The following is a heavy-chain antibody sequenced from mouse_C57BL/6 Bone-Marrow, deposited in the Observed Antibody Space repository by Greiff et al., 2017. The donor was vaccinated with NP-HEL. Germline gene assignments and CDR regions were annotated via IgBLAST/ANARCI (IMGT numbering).Heavy chain of an antibody. V-gene: IGHV7-3*01. J-gene: IGHJ4*01. CDR3: ARSIYDDYADDPFYAMDY. CDR2: IRNKANGYTT. Sequence: EVQLVESGGGLVQPGGSLSLSCAASGFTFTDYYMSWVRQPPGKALEWLGFIRNKANGYTTEYSASVKGRFTISRDNSQSILYLQMNALRAEDSATYYCARSIYDDYADDPFYAMDYGGQGTAVTVSA. CDR1: GFTFTDYY. D-gene: IGHD2-4*01.